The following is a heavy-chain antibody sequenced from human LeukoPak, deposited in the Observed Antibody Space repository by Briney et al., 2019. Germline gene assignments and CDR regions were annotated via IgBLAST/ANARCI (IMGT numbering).Heavy chain of an antibody. V-gene: IGHV4-61*01. Sequence: PSETLSLTRTVSGGSVSSGSYYWSWTRQPPGKGLEWIGYIYYSGSTNYNHSLKSRVTIPLDTSKNQFSLKLGSVTAADTAVYYCARDGGTSWANWFDPWGQGTLVTVSS. CDR2: IYYSGST. D-gene: IGHD6-13*01. CDR1: GGSVSSGSYY. J-gene: IGHJ5*02. CDR3: ARDGGTSWANWFDP.